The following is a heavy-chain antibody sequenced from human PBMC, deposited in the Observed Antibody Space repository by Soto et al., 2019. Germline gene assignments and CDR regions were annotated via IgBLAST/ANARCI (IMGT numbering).Heavy chain of an antibody. Sequence: VQLQESGPGLVKPSQTLSLTCTVSGGSISSGGYYWSWIRQHPGKGLEWIGYIYYSGSTYYNPYLKSRVTISVDTSKNQFSLKLSSVTAADTAVYYCARVVDTAMAKYFQHWGQGTLVTVSS. CDR1: GGSISSGGYY. V-gene: IGHV4-31*03. CDR3: ARVVDTAMAKYFQH. J-gene: IGHJ1*01. CDR2: IYYSGST. D-gene: IGHD5-18*01.